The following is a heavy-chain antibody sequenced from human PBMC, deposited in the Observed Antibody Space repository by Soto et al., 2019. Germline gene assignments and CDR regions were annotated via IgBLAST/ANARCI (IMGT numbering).Heavy chain of an antibody. V-gene: IGHV1-69*13. CDR2: IIPIFGRA. CDR1: GGTYSSYA. J-gene: IGHJ4*02. D-gene: IGHD1-26*01. CDR3: AASSGTYHEGVDY. Sequence: EASVKVSYKASGGTYSSYAISWVRQAPGQGLEWLAGIIPIFGRANYAQKFQGRVTITADESTNTAYMELSSLRSEDTAVFYCAASSGTYHEGVDYWGQGTLVTVSS.